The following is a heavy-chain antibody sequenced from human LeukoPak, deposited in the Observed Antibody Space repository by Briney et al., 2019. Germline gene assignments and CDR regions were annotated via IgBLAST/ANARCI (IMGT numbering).Heavy chain of an antibody. CDR1: GGSFSGFY. CDR3: ARGRKGGSAL. Sequence: PSETLSLTCAVYGGSFSGFYWNWIRQPPGKGLEWIGEIDHSGSTNYNPSLKSRVTISVDRANNQFSLKLSSVTAADTAFYYCARGRKGGSALRGQGTLVTVSS. J-gene: IGHJ4*02. V-gene: IGHV4-34*01. CDR2: IDHSGST. D-gene: IGHD3-10*01.